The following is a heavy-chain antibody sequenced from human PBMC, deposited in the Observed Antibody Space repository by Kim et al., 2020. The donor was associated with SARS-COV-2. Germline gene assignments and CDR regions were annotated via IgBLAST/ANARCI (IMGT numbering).Heavy chain of an antibody. Sequence: ASVKVSCKASGYTFNDYSIHWVRQAPGHWVRQAPGQRLEWMGWINAGNANTQYSQNFQGRITFTTYTSANMLYMDLSSLRSEDTAVYYCAREGSGSYNWLDPWGQGTLVTVSS. D-gene: IGHD3-10*01. J-gene: IGHJ5*02. CDR2: INAGNANT. V-gene: IGHV1-3*01. CDR3: AREGSGSYNWLDP. CDR1: GYTFNDYS.